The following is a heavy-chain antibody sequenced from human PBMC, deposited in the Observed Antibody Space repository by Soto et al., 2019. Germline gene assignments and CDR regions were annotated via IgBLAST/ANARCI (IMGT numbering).Heavy chain of an antibody. CDR3: ARDRGSYALDY. Sequence: QVQLVQSGAEVKKPGASVKVSCKASGYTFTSYGISWVRQAPGQGLEWMGCISADNGNTNYAQKLQGRVTMTTDTSTSTADMELRSLRSDDTAVYYCARDRGSYALDYWGQGTLVTVSS. CDR1: GYTFTSYG. CDR2: ISADNGNT. D-gene: IGHD1-26*01. J-gene: IGHJ4*02. V-gene: IGHV1-18*01.